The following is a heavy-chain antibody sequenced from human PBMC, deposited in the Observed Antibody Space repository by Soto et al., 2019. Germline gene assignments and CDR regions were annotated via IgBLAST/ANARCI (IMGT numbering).Heavy chain of an antibody. Sequence: GGSLRLSCAASGFTFDDYGMSWVRQPPGRGLEWVSGINWNGDTTGYADSVKDRFTISRDNAKNSLYLQMNSLRVEDTALYYCARSPYCSGGSCYLDYWGQGTLVTVSS. CDR2: INWNGDTT. J-gene: IGHJ4*02. CDR3: ARSPYCSGGSCYLDY. CDR1: GFTFDDYG. D-gene: IGHD2-15*01. V-gene: IGHV3-20*04.